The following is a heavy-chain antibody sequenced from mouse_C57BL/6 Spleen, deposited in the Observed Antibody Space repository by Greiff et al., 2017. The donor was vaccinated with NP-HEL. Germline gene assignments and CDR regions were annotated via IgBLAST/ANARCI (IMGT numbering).Heavy chain of an antibody. J-gene: IGHJ1*03. Sequence: EVMLVESGGDLVKPGGSLKLSCAASGFTFSSYGMSWVRQTPDKRLEWVATISSGGSYTYYPDSVKGRFTISRDNAKNTLYLQMSSLKSEDTAMYYCAVSRYFDVWGTGTTVTVSS. CDR3: AVSRYFDV. CDR1: GFTFSSYG. CDR2: ISSGGSYT. V-gene: IGHV5-6*01.